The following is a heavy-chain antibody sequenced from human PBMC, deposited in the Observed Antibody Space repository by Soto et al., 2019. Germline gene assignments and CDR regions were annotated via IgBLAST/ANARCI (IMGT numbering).Heavy chain of an antibody. J-gene: IGHJ4*02. D-gene: IGHD3-3*01. Sequence: QLVESGGGVVQPERSLKLSCTASNFVFSVSSLHWVRQAPGKGLEWVALISYDGGNKYYADSVKGRFTISRDNSKNTLYLQMNSLIREDTAVYYCARDKDQYDFWGGTLDSWGQGTLVTVSS. CDR2: ISYDGGNK. CDR1: NFVFSVSS. CDR3: ARDKDQYDFWGGTLDS. V-gene: IGHV3-30-3*01.